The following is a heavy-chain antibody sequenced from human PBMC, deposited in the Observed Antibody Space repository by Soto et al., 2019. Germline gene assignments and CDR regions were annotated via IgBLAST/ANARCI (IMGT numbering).Heavy chain of an antibody. CDR2: IKSKTDGGTT. V-gene: IGHV3-15*01. D-gene: IGHD3-10*01. CDR1: GFTFSNAW. J-gene: IGHJ4*02. Sequence: EVQLVESGGGLLKPGGSLRLSCAASGFTFSNAWMSWVRQAPGKGLEWVGRIKSKTDGGTTDYAAPVKGRFTISRDDSKNTLYLQVNSLKTEDTAVYYGCTVVRGDGLDNWGQGTLVTVSS. CDR3: CTVVRGDGLDN.